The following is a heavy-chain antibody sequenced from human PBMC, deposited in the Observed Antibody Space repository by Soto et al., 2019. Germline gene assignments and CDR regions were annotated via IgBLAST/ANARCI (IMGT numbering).Heavy chain of an antibody. J-gene: IGHJ4*02. V-gene: IGHV3-23*01. CDR3: AKAGYCTGVSCYFYYFDS. Sequence: EVQLLESGGGLLQPGGSLRLSCSASGFTFNNYAMAWVRQAPGEGLEWVSGISGSGATPYYADSVKGRFTISRDNSKNTLFLQMNSLSAEYTAVYFCAKAGYCTGVSCYFYYFDSWGQGTLVTVSS. D-gene: IGHD2-15*01. CDR2: ISGSGATP. CDR1: GFTFNNYA.